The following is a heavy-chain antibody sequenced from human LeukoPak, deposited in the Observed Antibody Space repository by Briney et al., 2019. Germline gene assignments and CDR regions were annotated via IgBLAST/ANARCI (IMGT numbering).Heavy chain of an antibody. J-gene: IGHJ4*02. V-gene: IGHV4-4*07. CDR3: ARGKEMTRTSGYYSFDF. CDR2: VSDTGRA. D-gene: IGHD3-9*01. CDR1: IGSLNTYF. Sequence: SETLSLTCTVSIGSLNTYFWTWVRQPAGKGLEWIGRVSDTGRAYYSPSLESRVTISLDTSKNQFSLKVTSVTAADTAVYYCARGKEMTRTSGYYSFDFWGQGTLVSVSS.